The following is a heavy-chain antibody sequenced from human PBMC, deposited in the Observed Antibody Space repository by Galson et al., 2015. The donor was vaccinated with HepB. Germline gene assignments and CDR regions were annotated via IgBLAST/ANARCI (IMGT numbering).Heavy chain of an antibody. J-gene: IGHJ5*02. CDR2: INQDGSEK. V-gene: IGHV3-7*01. CDR1: GFTFTTYW. Sequence: SLRLSCATSGFTFTTYWMAWVRQAPGKGLEWVANINQDGSEKFYVGSVNGRFTISRDNAKNSMYLQMNSLRPEDTAVYYCGKEGEPLGGWIDPGGQGTQVIVSS. CDR3: GKEGEPLGGWIDP. D-gene: IGHD1-14*01.